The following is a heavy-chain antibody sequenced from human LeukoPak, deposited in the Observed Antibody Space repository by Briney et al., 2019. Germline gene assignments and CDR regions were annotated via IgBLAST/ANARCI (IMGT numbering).Heavy chain of an antibody. D-gene: IGHD1-14*01. J-gene: IGHJ2*01. CDR2: INPSGGST. Sequence: ASVKVSCKASGYTFTSYYMHWVRQAPGQGLEWMGIINPSGGSTSYAQKFQGRVTMTRDMSTSTVYMELSSLRSEDTAVYYCARAVSDLDNHWYFDLWGRGALVTVSS. CDR3: ARAVSDLDNHWYFDL. CDR1: GYTFTSYY. V-gene: IGHV1-46*01.